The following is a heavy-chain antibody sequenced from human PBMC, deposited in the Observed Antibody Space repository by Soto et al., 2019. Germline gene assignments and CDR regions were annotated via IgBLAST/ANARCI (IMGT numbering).Heavy chain of an antibody. D-gene: IGHD3-22*01. V-gene: IGHV3-23*01. CDR2: VSVRVGTT. J-gene: IGHJ4*02. CDR3: AKGLYYSDSSGYRLFDY. Sequence: GGSLRLACAFSVFMFNNYSMRWVRQAAGKGPEWVSTVSVRVGTTYYPDSLNGRSTLSRDNSKQEVYLQMNTLRDDDTAVSHFAKGLYYSDSSGYRLFDYWGRGTLVTVSS. CDR1: VFMFNNYS.